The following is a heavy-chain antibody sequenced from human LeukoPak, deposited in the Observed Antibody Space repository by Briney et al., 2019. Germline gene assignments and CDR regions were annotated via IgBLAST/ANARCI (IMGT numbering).Heavy chain of an antibody. CDR1: GFTFSSYW. J-gene: IGHJ3*02. CDR3: ARVRAYGSGDYAFDI. D-gene: IGHD3-10*01. CDR2: IKQDGSER. Sequence: PGGSLRLSCAASGFTFSSYWMSWVRQAPGKGLEWVANIKQDGSERYYVDSVKGRFTISRDNAKNSLYLQMNSLRAEDTALYYCARVRAYGSGDYAFDIWGQGTMVTVSS. V-gene: IGHV3-7*03.